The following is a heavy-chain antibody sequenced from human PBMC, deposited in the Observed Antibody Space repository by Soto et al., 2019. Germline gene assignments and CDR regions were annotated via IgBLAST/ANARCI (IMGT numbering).Heavy chain of an antibody. CDR2: IKSKTDGGTT. CDR1: GFTFSNAW. Sequence: EVQLVESGGGLVKPGGSLRLSCAASGFTFSNAWMSWVRQAPGKGLEWVGRIKSKTDGGTTDYAAPVKGRFTISRDDSKNTLYLQMNXLXTXXXAXXXXXXXXXXXXXXXXXWGQGTLVTVSS. J-gene: IGHJ4*02. V-gene: IGHV3-15*01. CDR3: XXXXXXXXXXXXX.